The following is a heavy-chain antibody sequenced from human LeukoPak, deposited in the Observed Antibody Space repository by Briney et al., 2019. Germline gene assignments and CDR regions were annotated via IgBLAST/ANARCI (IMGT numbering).Heavy chain of an antibody. D-gene: IGHD1-26*01. Sequence: GGSLRLSCAASGFTFNTYGMLWVRQAQGKGLEWVALIWYDGSNENYADSVKGRLTISRDNSRNTLYLQMNSLRGEDTAVYYCARGGLTIAEATTSWYLDYWSQGTLVTVSS. J-gene: IGHJ4*02. CDR3: ARGGLTIAEATTSWYLDY. CDR2: IWYDGSNE. V-gene: IGHV3-33*01. CDR1: GFTFNTYG.